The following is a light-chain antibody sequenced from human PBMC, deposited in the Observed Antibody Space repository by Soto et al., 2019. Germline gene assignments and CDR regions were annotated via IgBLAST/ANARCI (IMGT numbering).Light chain of an antibody. Sequence: QSVLTQPPSASGSPGQSVTISCTGISSDVGGYNYVSWYQQHPGKAPKLVIYVATKRPSGVPDRFSGSKSGNTASLTVSGLQVEDEADYYCNSYAGSNNVLFGGGTQLTVL. CDR2: VAT. J-gene: IGLJ2*01. V-gene: IGLV2-8*01. CDR1: SSDVGGYNY. CDR3: NSYAGSNNVL.